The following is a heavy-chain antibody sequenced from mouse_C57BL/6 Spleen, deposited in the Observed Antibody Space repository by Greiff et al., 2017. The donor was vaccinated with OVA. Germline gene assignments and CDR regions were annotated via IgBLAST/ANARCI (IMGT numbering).Heavy chain of an antibody. J-gene: IGHJ2*01. D-gene: IGHD1-1*01. CDR1: GFSLTSYG. CDR3: ARSYYYGSSYVGDY. V-gene: IGHV2-2*01. CDR2: IWRGGST. Sequence: VQLQQSGPGLVQPSQSLSITCTVSGFSLTSYGVHWVRQSPGKGLEWLGVIWRGGSTDYNAAFISRLSISKDNSKSHVFFKMNSLQADDTAIYYCARSYYYGSSYVGDYWGQGTTLTVSS.